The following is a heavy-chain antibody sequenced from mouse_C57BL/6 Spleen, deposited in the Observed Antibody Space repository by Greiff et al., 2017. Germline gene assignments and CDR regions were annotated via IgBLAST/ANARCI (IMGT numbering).Heavy chain of an antibody. V-gene: IGHV1-64*01. CDR2: IHPNSGST. J-gene: IGHJ2*01. CDR3: ARLDSSGYVSFDY. D-gene: IGHD3-2*02. CDR1: GYTFTSYW. Sequence: VQLQQSGAELVKPGASVKLSCKASGYTFTSYWMHWVKQRPGQGLEWIGMIHPNSGSTNYNEKFKSKATLTVDKSSSTAYMQLSSLTSEDSAVYYCARLDSSGYVSFDYWGQGPTLTVSS.